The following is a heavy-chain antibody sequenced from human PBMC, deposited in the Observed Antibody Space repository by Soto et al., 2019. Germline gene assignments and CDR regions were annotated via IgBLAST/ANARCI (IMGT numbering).Heavy chain of an antibody. CDR3: GRLEGLATISYYFDY. CDR1: GGSISSGGYS. CDR2: IYHSGST. D-gene: IGHD3-9*01. Sequence: PSETLSLTCAVSGGSISSGGYSWSWIRQPPGKGLEWIGYIYHSGSTYYNPSLKSRVTISVDRSKNQFSLKLMSLSAADTAVYYCGRLEGLATISYYFDYWGQGALVTVSS. J-gene: IGHJ4*02. V-gene: IGHV4-30-2*01.